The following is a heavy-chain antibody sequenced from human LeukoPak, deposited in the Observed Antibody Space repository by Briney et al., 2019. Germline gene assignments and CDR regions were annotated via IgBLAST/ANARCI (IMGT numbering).Heavy chain of an antibody. D-gene: IGHD3-22*01. CDR1: GYTFPTYG. CDR3: ARDSYDASGYYWEY. CDR2: ISAYNGNT. V-gene: IGHV1-18*01. Sequence: ASVKVSCKAVGYTFPTYGITWVRQAPGQGLEWMGWISAYNGNTKYAQKVQGRLTMTTDTSTSTAFLELRRLRSDDTAVYFCARDSYDASGYYWEYWGQGTLVTVSS. J-gene: IGHJ4*02.